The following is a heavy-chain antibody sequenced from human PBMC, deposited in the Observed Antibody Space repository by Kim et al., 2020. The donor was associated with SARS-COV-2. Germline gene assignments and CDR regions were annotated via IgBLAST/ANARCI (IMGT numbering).Heavy chain of an antibody. CDR3: AKGRDVVRVLLATNVDY. V-gene: IGHV3-43*01. Sequence: SVQGRFTISRDNTKNSLFLQMNSLRIEDTALYYCAKGRDVVRVLLATNVDYWGQGTLVTVSS. D-gene: IGHD3-10*02. J-gene: IGHJ4*02.